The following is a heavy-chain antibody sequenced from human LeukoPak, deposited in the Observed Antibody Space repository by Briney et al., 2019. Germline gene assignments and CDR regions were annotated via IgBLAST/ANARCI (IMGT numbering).Heavy chain of an antibody. CDR1: GFTFRSYS. CDR2: ISGSTSAT. CDR3: ARGSSGRHPGYSDY. D-gene: IGHD6-19*01. V-gene: IGHV3-48*01. Sequence: GGSLRLSCAASGFTFRSYSMNWVRQAPGKGLEWIPFISGSTSATYYADSVKGRFTISRDNAKNSLYLQMNSLRAEDTALYYCARGSSGRHPGYSDYWGRGTLVTVSS. J-gene: IGHJ4*02.